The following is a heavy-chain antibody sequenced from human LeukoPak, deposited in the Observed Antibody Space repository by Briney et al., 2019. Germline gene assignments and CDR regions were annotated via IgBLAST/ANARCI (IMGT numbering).Heavy chain of an antibody. CDR2: INPNSGVT. CDR1: GYTFTGYY. D-gene: IGHD3-22*01. V-gene: IGHV1-2*02. Sequence: ASVKVSCKASGYTFTGYYMHWVRQAPGQGLEWMGWINPNSGVTKYTQMFQGRVTMTTDTAISTAYMELMGLRSDDTAVYYCAREVVFDNIGYYYLGYWGQGTLVTVSS. J-gene: IGHJ4*02. CDR3: AREVVFDNIGYYYLGY.